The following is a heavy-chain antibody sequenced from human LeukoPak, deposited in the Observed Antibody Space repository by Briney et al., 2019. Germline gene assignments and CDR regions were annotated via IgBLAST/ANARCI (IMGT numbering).Heavy chain of an antibody. D-gene: IGHD6-19*01. CDR2: IYSSGST. V-gene: IGHV4-59*08. CDR1: GGSISRYY. J-gene: IGHJ4*02. CDR3: ARHSAYSSGWFHY. Sequence: SETLSLTCTVYGGSISRYYWSWIRQPPGKGLEWIGYIYSSGSTNYNPSLKSRVTISVDTSKNQHSLKLTSVTAADTAVYFCARHSAYSSGWFHYWGQGTLVTVSS.